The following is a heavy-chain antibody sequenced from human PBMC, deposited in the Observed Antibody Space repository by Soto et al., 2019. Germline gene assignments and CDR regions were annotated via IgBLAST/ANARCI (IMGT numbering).Heavy chain of an antibody. V-gene: IGHV3-23*01. D-gene: IGHD6-13*01. Sequence: GGSLRLSCAASGFTFSSYAMSWVRQAPGKGLEWVSAISGSGGSTYYADSVKGRFTISRDNSKNTLYPQMNSLRAEDTAVYYFAKDSRRIAAAGAYYYGMDVWGQGTTVTVSS. CDR1: GFTFSSYA. CDR2: ISGSGGST. CDR3: AKDSRRIAAAGAYYYGMDV. J-gene: IGHJ6*02.